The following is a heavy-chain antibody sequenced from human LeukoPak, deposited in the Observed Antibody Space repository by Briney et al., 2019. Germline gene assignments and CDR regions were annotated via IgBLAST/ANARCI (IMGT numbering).Heavy chain of an antibody. CDR1: GDSITTNSYW. J-gene: IGHJ5*02. Sequence: KTSETLSLTCSISGDSITTNSYWWGWIRQSPGKGLEWIGSIYSSGNSYYNPSLKTRATISPDTSKNQYSLRLTPVTAADTAIYYCARRGIWDLQIGNWFGPWGQGILVIVSS. D-gene: IGHD3-16*01. CDR3: ARRGIWDLQIGNWFGP. CDR2: IYSSGNS. V-gene: IGHV4-39*01.